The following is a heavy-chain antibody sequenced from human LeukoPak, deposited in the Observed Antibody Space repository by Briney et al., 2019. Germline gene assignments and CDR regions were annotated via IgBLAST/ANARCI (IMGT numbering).Heavy chain of an antibody. D-gene: IGHD3-10*01. CDR2: IYYSATT. CDR3: ARPGAWGSLDY. CDR1: GGSTSSTSSY. V-gene: IGHV4-39*01. Sequence: PSETLSLTCTVSGGSTSSTSSYWGWIRQPPGKGLEWIGTIYYSATTYYNPSLRSRVTISVDTSKNQFSLNLTSVTAADTAVYYCARPGAWGSLDYWGQGTLVTVSS. J-gene: IGHJ4*02.